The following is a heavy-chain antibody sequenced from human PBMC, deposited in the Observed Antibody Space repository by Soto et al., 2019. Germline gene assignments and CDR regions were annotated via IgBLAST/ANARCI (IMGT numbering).Heavy chain of an antibody. D-gene: IGHD2-15*01. J-gene: IGHJ5*02. CDR1: GYTFIFYA. V-gene: IGHV1-3*01. Sequence: ASVKVSCKASGYTFIFYAMYWVRQAPGQRLEWMGWINPGNGNVKYSQKFQGRVTITRDTSASTAYMELSSLRSEDTAVYYCASGLASETLIYNWFDPWGQGTLVTVSS. CDR3: ASGLASETLIYNWFDP. CDR2: INPGNGNV.